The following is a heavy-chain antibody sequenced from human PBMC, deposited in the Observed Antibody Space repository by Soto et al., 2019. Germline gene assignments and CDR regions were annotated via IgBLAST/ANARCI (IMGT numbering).Heavy chain of an antibody. CDR2: IHSFGST. CDR1: GGSVSSDKW. D-gene: IGHD6-19*01. J-gene: IGHJ5*02. V-gene: IGHV4-4*02. CDR3: VGQWLAGYGAFGP. Sequence: QVQLQESGPGLVKPSGTLSLTCAVSGGSVSSDKWWSWVRQPPGKGLEWIGEIHSFGSTNNNTSRQRRVTVRPNKPNNQFSVKLPSVTSADTAVYICVGQWLAGYGAFGPWGEGTLVTVSS.